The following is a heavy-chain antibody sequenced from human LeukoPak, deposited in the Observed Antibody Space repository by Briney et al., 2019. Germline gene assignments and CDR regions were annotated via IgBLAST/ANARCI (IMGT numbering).Heavy chain of an antibody. Sequence: PGGSLRLSCAASGFTFSSYSMNWVRQAPGKGLEWVSSISSSSSYIYYADSVKGRFAISRDNAKNSLYLQMNSLRAEDTAVYYCARRDSYGFDAFDLWGRGTLVTVSS. D-gene: IGHD5-18*01. CDR2: ISSSSSYI. J-gene: IGHJ2*01. CDR1: GFTFSSYS. CDR3: ARRDSYGFDAFDL. V-gene: IGHV3-21*01.